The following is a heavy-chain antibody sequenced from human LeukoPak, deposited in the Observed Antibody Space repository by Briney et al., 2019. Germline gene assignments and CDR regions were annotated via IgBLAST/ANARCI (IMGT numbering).Heavy chain of an antibody. Sequence: ASVKVSCKASGYTFTSYGISWVRQAPGQGLEWMGWISAYNGNTNYAQKLQGRVTMTTDTSTSTAYMELRSLRSDDTAVYYCARGGRGRYYYDSSGYSNSDYWGQGTRVTVSS. V-gene: IGHV1-18*01. CDR2: ISAYNGNT. CDR3: ARGGRGRYYYDSSGYSNSDY. J-gene: IGHJ4*02. CDR1: GYTFTSYG. D-gene: IGHD3-22*01.